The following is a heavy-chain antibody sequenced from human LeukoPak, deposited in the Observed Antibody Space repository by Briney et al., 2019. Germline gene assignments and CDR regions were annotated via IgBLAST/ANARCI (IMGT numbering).Heavy chain of an antibody. Sequence: SETLSLTCTVSSDSISSGSYYWTWIRQPAGKGLEWIGRIYTSGSTINNPSLKNTNYNPSLKSRLTMSVDRSKNQFSLKMTSVTAADTAMYYCARDTALWTFDIWGQGTMVTVSS. D-gene: IGHD2-21*02. V-gene: IGHV4-61*02. J-gene: IGHJ3*02. CDR3: ARDTALWTFDI. CDR2: IYTSGSTINNPSLKNT. CDR1: SDSISSGSYY.